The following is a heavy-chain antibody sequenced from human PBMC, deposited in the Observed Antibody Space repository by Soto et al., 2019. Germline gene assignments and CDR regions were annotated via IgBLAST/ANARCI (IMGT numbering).Heavy chain of an antibody. CDR3: ARDLRENWNEFGL. J-gene: IGHJ4*02. CDR1: GYTFTSYY. Sequence: GASVNVSCKSSGYTFTSYYIHWVRQAPGQGLEWMGIINPSGGSTSYAQKFQGRVTMTRDTSTSTVYMELSSLRSEDTAVYYCARDLRENWNEFGLWGQGTLVTVSS. CDR2: INPSGGST. V-gene: IGHV1-46*01. D-gene: IGHD1-1*01.